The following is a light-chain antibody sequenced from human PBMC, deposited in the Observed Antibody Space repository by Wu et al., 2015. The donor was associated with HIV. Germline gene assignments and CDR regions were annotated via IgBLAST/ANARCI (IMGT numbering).Light chain of an antibody. CDR1: QTISSH. J-gene: IGKJ4*01. CDR2: TAT. V-gene: IGKV1-39*01. CDR3: QQSYGTPLT. Sequence: DIQMTQSPSSLSASVGDRVTITCRASQTISSHLNWYQQKPGKAPNLLIYTATSLQSGVPSRFSGSGYGTDFTLTISSLQPEDVASYHCQQSYGTPLTFGGGTQGGDQT.